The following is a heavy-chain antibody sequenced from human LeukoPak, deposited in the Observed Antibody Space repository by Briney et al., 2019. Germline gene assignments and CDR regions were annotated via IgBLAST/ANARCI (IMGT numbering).Heavy chain of an antibody. CDR3: ARAGSGRSPDWFDP. V-gene: IGHV3-20*04. CDR2: INWNGGST. CDR1: GFTLEDYG. J-gene: IGHJ5*02. Sequence: GGSLRLSCVASGFTLEDYGMSWVRQGPGKGLEWVSGINWNGGSTGYADSVKGRFTISRDNAKNSLYLQMNSLRAEDTAVYYCARAGSGRSPDWFDPWGQGTLVTVSS. D-gene: IGHD1-26*01.